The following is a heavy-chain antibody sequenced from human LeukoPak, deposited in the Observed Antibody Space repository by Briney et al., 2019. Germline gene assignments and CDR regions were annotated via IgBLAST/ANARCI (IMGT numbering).Heavy chain of an antibody. D-gene: IGHD3-22*01. Sequence: SVKVSCKASGGTFSSYAISWVRQAPGQGLEWMGGIIPIFGTANYAQKFQGRVTITADESTSTTYMELSSLRSEDTAVYYCANTYYYDSSGYEGGVWFDPWGQGTLVTVSS. CDR1: GGTFSSYA. CDR2: IIPIFGTA. V-gene: IGHV1-69*13. CDR3: ANTYYYDSSGYEGGVWFDP. J-gene: IGHJ5*02.